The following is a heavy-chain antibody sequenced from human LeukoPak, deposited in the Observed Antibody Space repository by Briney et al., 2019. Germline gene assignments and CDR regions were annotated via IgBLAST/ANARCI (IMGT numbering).Heavy chain of an antibody. V-gene: IGHV3-23*01. CDR3: AKLMVGATGDY. D-gene: IGHD1-26*01. J-gene: IGHJ4*02. CDR1: GFTFSSYA. Sequence: GGSLRLSCAASGFTFSSYAMSWVRQAPGKGLGWVSAISGSGGRTYYADSVKGRFTISRDNSKNTLYLQMNSLRAEDTAVYYCAKLMVGATGDYWGQGTLVTVSS. CDR2: ISGSGGRT.